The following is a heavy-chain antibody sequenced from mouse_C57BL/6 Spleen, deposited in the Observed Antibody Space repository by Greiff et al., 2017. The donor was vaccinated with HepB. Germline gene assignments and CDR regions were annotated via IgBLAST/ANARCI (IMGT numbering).Heavy chain of an antibody. V-gene: IGHV1-55*01. CDR3: ARLGSVVATGAMDY. CDR1: GYTFTSYW. Sequence: QVQLQQPGAELVKPGASVKMSCKASGYTFTSYWITWVKQRPGQGLEWIGDIYPGSGSTNYNEKFKSKATLTVDTSSSTAYMQLSSLTSEDSAVYYCARLGSVVATGAMDYWGQGTSVTVSS. J-gene: IGHJ4*01. CDR2: IYPGSGST. D-gene: IGHD1-1*01.